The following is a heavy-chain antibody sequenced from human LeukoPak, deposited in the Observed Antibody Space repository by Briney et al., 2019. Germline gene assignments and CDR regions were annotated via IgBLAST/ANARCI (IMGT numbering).Heavy chain of an antibody. D-gene: IGHD5-24*01. CDR1: GFSVSSNY. CDR2: IYRDGST. J-gene: IGHJ4*02. V-gene: IGHV3-53*01. Sequence: GGSLRLSCAASGFSVSSNYMNWVRQGPGKGLEWVSVIYRDGSTYYAGSVKGRFTISRDNSKNTLYLQMNSLRAEDTAVYYCAKDLVRDGYNYCYFDYWGQGTLVTVSS. CDR3: AKDLVRDGYNYCYFDY.